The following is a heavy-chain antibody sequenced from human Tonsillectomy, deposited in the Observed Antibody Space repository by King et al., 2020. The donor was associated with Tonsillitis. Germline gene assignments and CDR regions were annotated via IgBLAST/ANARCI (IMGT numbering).Heavy chain of an antibody. J-gene: IGHJ4*02. V-gene: IGHV4-39*01. CDR1: GGSISSSSYY. D-gene: IGHD3-16*01. CDR2: IYYSGST. CDR3: VASKYDYLWGLMEYVDY. Sequence: MQLQESGPGLVKPSETLSLTCTVSGGSISSSSYYWGWIRQPPGKGLEWIGNIYYSGSTYYNPSLKSRVTISVDTSKNQFSLNLSSVTAADTAVYYCVASKYDYLWGLMEYVDYWGQGTLVTISS.